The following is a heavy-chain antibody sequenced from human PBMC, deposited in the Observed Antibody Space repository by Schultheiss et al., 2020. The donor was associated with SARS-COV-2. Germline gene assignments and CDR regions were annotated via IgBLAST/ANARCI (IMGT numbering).Heavy chain of an antibody. J-gene: IGHJ6*02. CDR1: GFTVSSNY. Sequence: GESLKISCAASGFTVSSNYMSWVRQAPGKGLEWVSVIYSGGSTYYADSVKGRFTISRDNSKNSLYLQMNSLRAEDTAVYYCARWWYYNSSGHYYFDYGMDVWGQGTTVTVSS. CDR3: ARWWYYNSSGHYYFDYGMDV. D-gene: IGHD3-22*01. CDR2: IYSGGST. V-gene: IGHV3-66*01.